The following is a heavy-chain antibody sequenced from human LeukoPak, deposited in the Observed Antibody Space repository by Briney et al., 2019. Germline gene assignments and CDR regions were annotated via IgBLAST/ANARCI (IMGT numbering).Heavy chain of an antibody. CDR1: GDSISNSHW. CDR2: IYYSGTT. Sequence: SGTLSLTCAVSGDSISNSHWWSWVRQPPGKGLEWIGYIYYSGTTFYNPSLKSRVTISIDTSKNQFSLKLTSVTAADTAVYYCPRADYYGSSAYPYWGQGTLVTVSS. V-gene: IGHV4-4*02. CDR3: PRADYYGSSAYPY. J-gene: IGHJ4*02. D-gene: IGHD3-22*01.